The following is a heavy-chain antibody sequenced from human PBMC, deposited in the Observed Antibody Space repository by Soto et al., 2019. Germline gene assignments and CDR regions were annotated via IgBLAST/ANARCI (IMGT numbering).Heavy chain of an antibody. CDR2: ISYDGSNK. D-gene: IGHD3-10*01. CDR3: ARRSTLSYHDIDV. J-gene: IGHJ6*02. CDR1: GFTFTSYE. V-gene: IGHV3-30-3*01. Sequence: PGGSLRLSCAASGFTFTSYEMHWVRQAPGKGLEWVAIISYDGSNKYYADSVKGRFTMSRDNSRNTLDLQMDSLRVGDMAVYYCARRSTLSYHDIDVWGQGTTVTVSS.